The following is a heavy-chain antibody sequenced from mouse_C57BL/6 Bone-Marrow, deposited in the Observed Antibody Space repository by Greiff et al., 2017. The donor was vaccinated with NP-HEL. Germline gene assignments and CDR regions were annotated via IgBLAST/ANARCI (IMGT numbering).Heavy chain of an antibody. CDR1: GYTFTSYW. J-gene: IGHJ2*01. CDR3: ARGGYYGYDGCYFDY. CDR2: IHPNSGST. Sequence: VQLQQPGAELVKPGASVKLSCKASGYTFTSYWMHWVKQRPGQGLEWIGMIHPNSGSTNYNEKFKSKATLTVDKSSSTAYMQLSSLTSEDSAVYYCARGGYYGYDGCYFDYWGQGTTLTVSS. V-gene: IGHV1-64*01. D-gene: IGHD2-2*01.